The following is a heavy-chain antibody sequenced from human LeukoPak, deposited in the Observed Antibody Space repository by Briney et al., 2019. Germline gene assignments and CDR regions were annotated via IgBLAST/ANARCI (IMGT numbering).Heavy chain of an antibody. D-gene: IGHD3-3*01. J-gene: IGHJ6*02. Sequence: GGSLRLSCAASGFTFSSYAMSWIRQAPGKGLEWVSYISSSGSTIYYADSVKGRFTISRDNAKNSLYLQMNSLRAEDTAVYYCARDSLFTAGMDVWGQGTTVTVSS. CDR2: ISSSGSTI. CDR1: GFTFSSYA. CDR3: ARDSLFTAGMDV. V-gene: IGHV3-11*01.